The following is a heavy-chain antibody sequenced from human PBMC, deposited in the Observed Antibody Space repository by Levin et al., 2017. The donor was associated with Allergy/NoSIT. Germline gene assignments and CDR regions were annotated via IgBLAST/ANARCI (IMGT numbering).Heavy chain of an antibody. D-gene: IGHD2-21*02. V-gene: IGHV2-5*02. Sequence: KGSGPTLVKPTQTLTLTCTFSGFSLNTIGLGVGWIRQPPGKALEWLALIYWDNDKRHNPSLQSRLTIMKDTSKSQVVLIMTDMQPVDTATYYCVHSRCGGDCLRDYGYNHFDVWGQGTTVTVSS. CDR3: VHSRCGGDCLRDYGYNHFDV. CDR2: IYWDNDK. J-gene: IGHJ6*02. CDR1: GFSLNTIGLG.